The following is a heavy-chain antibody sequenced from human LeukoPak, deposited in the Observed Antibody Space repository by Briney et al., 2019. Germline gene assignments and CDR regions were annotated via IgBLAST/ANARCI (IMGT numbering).Heavy chain of an antibody. Sequence: SETLSLTCTVSGGSISSSSYYWGWIRQPPGKGLEWIGSIYYSGSTYYNPPHMSRVTISVDTSKNQFSLKLSSVTAADSAVYYCARHVVDTAMVERDWFDPWGQGTLVTVSS. J-gene: IGHJ5*02. CDR3: ARHVVDTAMVERDWFDP. D-gene: IGHD5-18*01. CDR1: GGSISSSSYY. V-gene: IGHV4-39*01. CDR2: IYYSGST.